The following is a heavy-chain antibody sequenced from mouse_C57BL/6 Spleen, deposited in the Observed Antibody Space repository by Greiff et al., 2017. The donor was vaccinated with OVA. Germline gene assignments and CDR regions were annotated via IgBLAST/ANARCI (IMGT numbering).Heavy chain of an antibody. CDR2: ISNGGGST. D-gene: IGHD2-14*01. CDR3: ARLLPTIGDWYFDV. CDR1: GFTFSDYY. J-gene: IGHJ1*03. Sequence: EVQLVESGGGLVQPGGSLKLSCAASGFTFSDYYMYWVRQTPEKRLEWVAYISNGGGSTYYPDTVKGRFTISRDNAKNTLYLQMSRLKSEDTAMYYCARLLPTIGDWYFDVWGTGTTVTVSS. V-gene: IGHV5-12*01.